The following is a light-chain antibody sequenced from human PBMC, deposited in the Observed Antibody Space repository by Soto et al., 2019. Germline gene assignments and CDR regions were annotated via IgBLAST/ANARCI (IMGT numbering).Light chain of an antibody. CDR1: QSVSRYY. CDR2: AAT. CDR3: QLALT. V-gene: IGKV3D-7*01. Sequence: VMTQSPATLSLSPGGRATLSCRASQSVSRYYLSWYQKKRGQPPRLLIYAATTRATGVPGRFSGSGSGADFSLTISGLQPEDFAGYNCQLALTFGGGTTVESK. J-gene: IGKJ4*01.